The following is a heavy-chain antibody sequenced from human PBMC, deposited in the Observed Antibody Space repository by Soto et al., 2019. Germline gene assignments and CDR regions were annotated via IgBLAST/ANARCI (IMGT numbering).Heavy chain of an antibody. CDR1: GFTFSSYA. CDR2: ISYDGSNK. V-gene: IGHV3-30-3*01. CDR3: ARTVGHRNYATTPFDY. J-gene: IGHJ4*02. Sequence: GGSLRLSCAASGFTFSSYAMHWVRQAPGKGLEWVAVISYDGSNKYYADSVKGRFTISKDNSKNTLYLQMNSLRADDTAAYYCARTVGHRNYATTPFDYWGQGTLVTVSS. D-gene: IGHD4-4*01.